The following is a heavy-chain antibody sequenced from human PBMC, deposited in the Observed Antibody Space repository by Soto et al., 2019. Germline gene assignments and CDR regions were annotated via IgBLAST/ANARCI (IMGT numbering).Heavy chain of an antibody. J-gene: IGHJ4*02. CDR2: INHSGST. V-gene: IGHV4-34*01. Sequence: QVQLQQWGAGLLKPSETLSLTCAVYGGSFSGYYWSWIRQPPGKGLEWIGEINHSGSTNYNPSLKSRVTISVDTSKNQFSLKLSSVTAADTAVYYCARGGRGRIQLWLLWGQGTLVTVSS. CDR1: GGSFSGYY. D-gene: IGHD5-18*01. CDR3: ARGGRGRIQLWLL.